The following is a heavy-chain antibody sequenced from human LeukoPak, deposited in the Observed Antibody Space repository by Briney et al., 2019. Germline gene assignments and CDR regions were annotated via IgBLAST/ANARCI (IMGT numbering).Heavy chain of an antibody. CDR2: ISYDGSNK. D-gene: IGHD6-13*01. V-gene: IGHV3-30*19. CDR1: GFTFSSYG. J-gene: IGHJ5*02. Sequence: PGGSLRLSCAASGFTFSSYGMHWVRQAPGKGLEWVAVISYDGSNKYYADSVKGRFTISRDNSKNTLYLQMNSLRAEDTAVYYCARVVAAAGTPYNWFDPWGQGTLVTVSS. CDR3: ARVVAAAGTPYNWFDP.